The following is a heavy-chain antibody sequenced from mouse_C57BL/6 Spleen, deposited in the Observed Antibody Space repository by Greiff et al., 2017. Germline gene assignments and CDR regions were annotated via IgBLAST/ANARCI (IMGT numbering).Heavy chain of an antibody. J-gene: IGHJ4*01. CDR3: ARSGYDPGAMDY. CDR2: IDPSDSYT. Sequence: QVQLQQPGAELVMPGASVKLSCTASGYTFTSYWMHWVKQRPGQGLEWIGEIDPSDSYTNYNKKFKGKSTLTVDKSSSTAYMQLSSLTSEDSAVYYCARSGYDPGAMDYWGQGTSVTVSS. D-gene: IGHD2-2*01. CDR1: GYTFTSYW. V-gene: IGHV1-69*01.